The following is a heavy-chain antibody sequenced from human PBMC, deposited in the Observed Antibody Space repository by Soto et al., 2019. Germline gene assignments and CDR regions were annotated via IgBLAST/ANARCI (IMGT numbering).Heavy chain of an antibody. J-gene: IGHJ4*02. CDR1: GFTFSNYA. Sequence: EVQLLASGGGLVQPGGSLRLSCVASGFTFSNYAMGWVRQAPGKGLEWVSTISGSSGSTNYADSVKGRFTISRDNSKNAMFLQINSLRAEDTAVYYCAKLPLSRYYFDDWGQGTLVTVSS. CDR2: ISGSSGST. CDR3: AKLPLSRYYFDD. V-gene: IGHV3-23*01.